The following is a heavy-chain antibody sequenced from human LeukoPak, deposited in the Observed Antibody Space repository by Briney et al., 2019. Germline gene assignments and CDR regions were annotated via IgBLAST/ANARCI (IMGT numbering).Heavy chain of an antibody. V-gene: IGHV1-8*01. CDR2: MSPNSGNT. CDR1: GYTFTSYD. CDR3: ARGPPNWGYDY. J-gene: IGHJ4*02. Sequence: ASVTVSCKASGYTFTSYDINWVRQATGQGPEWMGWMSPNSGNTGYAQKFQGRVTMTRSTSMSTAYMELSSLRSEDAAVYYCARGPPNWGYDYWGQGTLVTVSS. D-gene: IGHD7-27*01.